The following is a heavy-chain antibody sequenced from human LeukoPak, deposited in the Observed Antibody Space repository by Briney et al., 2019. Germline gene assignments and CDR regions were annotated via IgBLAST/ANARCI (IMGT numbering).Heavy chain of an antibody. D-gene: IGHD6-19*01. CDR3: GRGGAIGVAGT. Sequence: SETLSLTRTVSGDSISISSYYWSWIRQPPGKGLEWIGYIYYSGSTNYNPSLKSRVTISVDTSKNQISLKLKSVTAADTAVYYCGRGGAIGVAGTWGQGTLVTVSS. V-gene: IGHV4-61*05. J-gene: IGHJ4*02. CDR2: IYYSGST. CDR1: GDSISISSYY.